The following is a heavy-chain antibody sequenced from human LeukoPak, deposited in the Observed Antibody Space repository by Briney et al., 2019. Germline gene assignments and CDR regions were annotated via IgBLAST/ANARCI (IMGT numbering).Heavy chain of an antibody. CDR2: INPNSGGT. CDR3: ARDRASGYDLRLFDY. D-gene: IGHD5-12*01. CDR1: GYTFTGYY. V-gene: IGHV1-2*02. J-gene: IGHJ4*02. Sequence: ASVKVSCKASGYTFTGYYMHWVRQAPGQRLEWMGWINPNSGGTNYAQKFQGRVTMTRDTSISTAYMELSRLRSDDTAVYYCARDRASGYDLRLFDYWGQGTLVTVSS.